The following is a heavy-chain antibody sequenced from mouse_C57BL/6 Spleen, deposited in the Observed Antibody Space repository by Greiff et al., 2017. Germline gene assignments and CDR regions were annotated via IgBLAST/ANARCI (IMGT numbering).Heavy chain of an antibody. CDR3: ARVTTVVAKGGYFDY. V-gene: IGHV3-6*01. Sequence: EVQLQESGPGLVKPSQSLSLTCSVTGYSITSGYYWNWIRQFPGNKLEWMGYISYDGSNNYNPSLKNRISITRDTSKNQFFLKLNSVTTEDTATYYGARVTTVVAKGGYFDYWGQGTTLTVSS. J-gene: IGHJ2*01. CDR1: GYSITSGYY. D-gene: IGHD1-1*01. CDR2: ISYDGSN.